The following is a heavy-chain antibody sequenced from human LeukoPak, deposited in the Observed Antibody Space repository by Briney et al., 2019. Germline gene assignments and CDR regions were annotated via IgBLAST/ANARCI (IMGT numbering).Heavy chain of an antibody. Sequence: ASVKVSCKVSGYTLTELSMHWVRQAPGKGRGWMGGFDPEDGETIYAQKFQGRVTMTEDTSTDTAYMELSSLRSDDTVVYYCARTNVLRYFDWLPLDYWGQGTLVTVSS. CDR1: GYTLTELS. V-gene: IGHV1-24*01. CDR2: FDPEDGET. CDR3: ARTNVLRYFDWLPLDY. D-gene: IGHD3-9*01. J-gene: IGHJ4*02.